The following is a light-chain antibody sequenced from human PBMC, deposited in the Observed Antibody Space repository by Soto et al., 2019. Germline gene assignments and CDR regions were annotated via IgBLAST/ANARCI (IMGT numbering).Light chain of an antibody. CDR2: DNN. CDR1: RSNIGNNY. CDR3: GAWDSSLSAVV. Sequence: QAVVTQPPSVSAAPGQKVTISCSGSRSNIGNNYVSWYQQLPGTAPKLLIYDNNRRPSGIPDPVSGSKSGTSATLDITGLKFGDEADYYCGAWDSSLSAVVFGGGTKLTVL. J-gene: IGLJ2*01. V-gene: IGLV1-51*01.